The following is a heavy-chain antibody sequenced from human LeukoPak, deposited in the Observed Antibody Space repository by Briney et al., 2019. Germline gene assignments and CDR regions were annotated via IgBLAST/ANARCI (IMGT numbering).Heavy chain of an antibody. J-gene: IGHJ4*02. CDR2: IYYSGST. CDR3: ARAPSEMVRGVS. D-gene: IGHD3-10*01. V-gene: IGHV4-31*03. Sequence: SETLSLTCTVSGGSISSGGYYWSWIRQHPGKGLEWIGYIYYSGSTYYNPSLKSRVTISVDTSKNQFSLKLSSVTAADTAVYYCARAPSEMVRGVSWGQGTLVIVSS. CDR1: GGSISSGGYY.